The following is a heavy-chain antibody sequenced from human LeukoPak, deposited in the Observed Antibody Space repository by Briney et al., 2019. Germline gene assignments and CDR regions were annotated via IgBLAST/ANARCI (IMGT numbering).Heavy chain of an antibody. D-gene: IGHD3-16*01. Sequence: GGSLRLSCAASGFTFDEYAMQWVRQAPGKGVEWVSLISGDGGSTYYADSVKGRFTISRDNSKNSLYLQMNSLRTEDTALYYRAKDIRFAVYWGQGTLVTVSS. CDR3: AKDIRFAVY. CDR1: GFTFDEYA. CDR2: ISGDGGST. J-gene: IGHJ4*02. V-gene: IGHV3-43*02.